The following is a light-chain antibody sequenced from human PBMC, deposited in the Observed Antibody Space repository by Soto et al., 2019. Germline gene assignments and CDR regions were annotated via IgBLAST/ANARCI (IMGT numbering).Light chain of an antibody. Sequence: EVVMTQSPATLSVSLGDRATLSCRASQSVSSNLAWYQQKPGQAPRLLIYGASNRATGIPDRFSGSGSGTDFTLTISRLEPEDFAVYYCQQHGSSPITFGQGTRLEIK. CDR3: QQHGSSPIT. J-gene: IGKJ5*01. CDR2: GAS. V-gene: IGKV3-20*01. CDR1: QSVSSN.